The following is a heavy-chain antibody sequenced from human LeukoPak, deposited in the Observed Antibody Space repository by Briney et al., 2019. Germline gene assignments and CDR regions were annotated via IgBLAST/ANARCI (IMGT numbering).Heavy chain of an antibody. CDR1: GGSFSGYY. V-gene: IGHV4-34*01. Sequence: SETLSLTCAVYGGSFSGYYWSWIRQPPGKGLEWIGEINHSGSTNYNPSLKSRVTISVDTSKNQFSLKLSSVTAADTAVYYCASTYYYGSGSPYYFDYWGQGTLVTVSS. CDR3: ASTYYYGSGSPYYFDY. D-gene: IGHD3-10*01. CDR2: INHSGST. J-gene: IGHJ4*02.